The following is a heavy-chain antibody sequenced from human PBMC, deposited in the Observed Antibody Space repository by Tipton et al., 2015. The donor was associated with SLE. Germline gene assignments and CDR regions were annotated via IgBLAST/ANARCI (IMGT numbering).Heavy chain of an antibody. CDR1: GGSFSGYH. Sequence: LRLSCAVYGGSFSGYHWSWIRQPPGKGLEWIGEINHSGSTNYNPSLKSRVTISVDTSKNQFSLKLSSVTAADTAVYYCARRGAGYSSSWTDAFDIWGQGTMVTVSS. CDR2: INHSGST. CDR3: ARRGAGYSSSWTDAFDI. D-gene: IGHD6-13*01. V-gene: IGHV4-34*01. J-gene: IGHJ3*02.